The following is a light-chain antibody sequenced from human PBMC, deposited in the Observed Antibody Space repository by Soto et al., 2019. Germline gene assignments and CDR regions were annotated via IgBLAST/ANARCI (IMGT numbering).Light chain of an antibody. J-gene: IGKJ1*01. CDR3: QQNYITPPWT. V-gene: IGKV1-39*01. CDR2: AAS. CDR1: QSIKKS. Sequence: DVQMTQSPSSLSASVGDRVTITCRASQSIKKSLNWYQQKPGKAPKLLIFAASNLQSGVPSRFSGSGSGTDSTLTISSLQAEDFATYYCQQNYITPPWTFGPGTKVEVK.